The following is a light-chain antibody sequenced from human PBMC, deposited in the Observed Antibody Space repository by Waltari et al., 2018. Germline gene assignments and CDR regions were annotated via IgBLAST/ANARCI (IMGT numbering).Light chain of an antibody. CDR2: GAS. Sequence: DIQMTQSPSSLSASVGDIVTFTCRASQGSSNSLVLFQQKPGKPPRLLIYGASHWQTGVPSRFIGSRSGTDFSVTISSLQPEDFATYYCQQSYSHPYTFGQGTKVEIK. CDR1: QGSSNS. J-gene: IGKJ2*01. CDR3: QQSYSHPYT. V-gene: IGKV1-39*01.